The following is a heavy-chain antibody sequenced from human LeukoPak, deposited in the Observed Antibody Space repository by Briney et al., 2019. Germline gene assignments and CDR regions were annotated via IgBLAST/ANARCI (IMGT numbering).Heavy chain of an antibody. CDR3: ARDRAWNYFDY. CDR1: GFTVSDNY. CDR2: ISNDGSRK. Sequence: PGGSLRLSCAGSGFTVSDNYMTWVRRAPGKGLEWVAIISNDGSRKYYAHSVEGRFTISRDNSKNTLYLQMDSLRAEDTAVYYCARDRAWNYFDYWGQGTLVTVSS. V-gene: IGHV3-30*03. J-gene: IGHJ4*02. D-gene: IGHD3-3*01.